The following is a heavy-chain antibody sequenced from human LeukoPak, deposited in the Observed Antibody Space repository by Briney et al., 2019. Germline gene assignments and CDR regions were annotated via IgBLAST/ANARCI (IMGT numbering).Heavy chain of an antibody. Sequence: GASVKVSCKASGYTFTSYAMHWVRQAPGQRLEWMGWINAGNGNTKYSQKFQGRVTITGDTSASTAYMELSSLRSEDTAVYYCARDRGLELLVDVWGQGTTVTVSS. J-gene: IGHJ6*02. CDR3: ARDRGLELLVDV. D-gene: IGHD1-7*01. CDR1: GYTFTSYA. V-gene: IGHV1-3*01. CDR2: INAGNGNT.